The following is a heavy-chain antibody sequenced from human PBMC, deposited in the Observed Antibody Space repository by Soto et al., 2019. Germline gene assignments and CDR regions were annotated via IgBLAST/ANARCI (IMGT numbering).Heavy chain of an antibody. CDR2: ISTWNDDK. Sequence: ASVKVSCKPSGYTFTDYGFSWMRQAPGQGPEWMGWISTWNDDKRDAQKFRGRVTMTRDTSTRTAYMELRSLRSDDTAVYYCARLNSEYAVDYWGRGTLVTVSS. J-gene: IGHJ4*02. D-gene: IGHD1-26*01. CDR3: ARLNSEYAVDY. CDR1: GYTFTDYG. V-gene: IGHV1-18*04.